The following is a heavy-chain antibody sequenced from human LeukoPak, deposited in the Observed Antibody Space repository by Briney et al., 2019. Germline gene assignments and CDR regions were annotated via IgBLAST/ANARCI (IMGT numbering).Heavy chain of an antibody. CDR2: IIPIFGTA. CDR3: ARGWDYDSGGRPTAYVH. Sequence: SVKVSCKASGGTFSSYAISWVRQAPGQGLEWMGGIIPIFGTANYAQKFQGKVTITADESTSTAYMELSSLRSEDTAVYYCARGWDYDSGGRPTAYVHWGQGTLVSVSS. CDR1: GGTFSSYA. D-gene: IGHD3-22*01. J-gene: IGHJ4*02. V-gene: IGHV1-69*13.